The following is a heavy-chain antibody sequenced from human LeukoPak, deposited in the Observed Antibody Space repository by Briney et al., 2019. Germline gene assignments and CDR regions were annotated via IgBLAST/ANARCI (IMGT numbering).Heavy chain of an antibody. V-gene: IGHV1-2*06. CDR1: GYTFTAHY. CDR2: IHSNSGGE. D-gene: IGHD6-6*01. Sequence: GASVKVSCKASGYTFTAHYIHWVRQAPGQGLEWMGQIHSNSGGEKYAQKFQGRVTVLRDTSINTIYMELTSLTSDDTAVYYCAREPYSSSSDRHGRTFDYWGQGTPVTVSS. CDR3: AREPYSSSSDRHGRTFDY. J-gene: IGHJ4*02.